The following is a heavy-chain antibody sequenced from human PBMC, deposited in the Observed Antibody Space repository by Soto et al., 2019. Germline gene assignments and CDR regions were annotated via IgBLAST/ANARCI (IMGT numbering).Heavy chain of an antibody. V-gene: IGHV1-18*01. CDR1: GYTFTNYG. J-gene: IGHJ4*02. D-gene: IGHD3-10*01. CDR3: VRSRRPLWFGESFDY. Sequence: QVQLVQSGAEVKKPGASVKVSCKASGYTFTNYGITWVRQAPGQGLEWLGWISADNGDTNYAQRFQGRVTTTTDTSTSIAYMELRSLSSDDTAVYYCVRSRRPLWFGESFDYWGQGTLVTVSS. CDR2: ISADNGDT.